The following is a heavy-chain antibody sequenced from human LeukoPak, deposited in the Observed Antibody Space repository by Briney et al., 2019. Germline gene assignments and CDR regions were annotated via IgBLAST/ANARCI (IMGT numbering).Heavy chain of an antibody. CDR1: GYTFSSYS. CDR2: ISVRSNYI. D-gene: IGHD3-22*01. CDR3: VRLRRNSDTSGFYYYYDF. Sequence: NPGGSLRLSCVASGYTFSSYSINWVRQAPGKGLEWVSSISVRSNYIYYADSVRGRFSISRDDARGSLYLQMNSLRAEDTAVYYCVRLRRNSDTSGFYYYYDFWGQGTLVTVSS. V-gene: IGHV3-21*01. J-gene: IGHJ4*02.